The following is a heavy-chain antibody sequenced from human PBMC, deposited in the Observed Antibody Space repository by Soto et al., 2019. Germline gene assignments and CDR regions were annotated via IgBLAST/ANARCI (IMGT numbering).Heavy chain of an antibody. D-gene: IGHD3-3*01. CDR2: IWYDGSNK. J-gene: IGHJ6*02. Sequence: GGSLRLSCAASGFTFSSYGMHWVRQAPGKGLEWVAVIWYDGSNKYYADSVKGRFTISRDNSKNTLYLQMNSLRAEDTAVYYCARDLGLGDFWSGYYRYYYYGMDVWGQGTTVTVSS. V-gene: IGHV3-33*01. CDR3: ARDLGLGDFWSGYYRYYYYGMDV. CDR1: GFTFSSYG.